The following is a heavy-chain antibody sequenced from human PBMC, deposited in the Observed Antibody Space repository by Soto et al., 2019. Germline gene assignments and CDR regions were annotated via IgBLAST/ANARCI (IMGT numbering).Heavy chain of an antibody. V-gene: IGHV4-4*08. CDR2: IYFRGST. CDR3: ARDPVLTYYYDSSGYQQTSFYYYYGMDV. D-gene: IGHD3-22*01. Sequence: SETLSLTCTVSGGSISSYYWSWIRQPPGKGLEWIGYIYFRGSTHYNPSLKSRVTISEDTSKNQFSLRLSSVTAADTAVFYCARDPVLTYYYDSSGYQQTSFYYYYGMDVWGQGTTVTVSS. J-gene: IGHJ6*02. CDR1: GGSISSYY.